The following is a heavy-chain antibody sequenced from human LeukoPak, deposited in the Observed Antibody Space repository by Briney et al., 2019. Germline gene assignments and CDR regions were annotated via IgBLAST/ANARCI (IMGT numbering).Heavy chain of an antibody. CDR2: IYYSGST. D-gene: IGHD3-10*01. CDR1: GGSISSYY. V-gene: IGHV4-59*01. Sequence: SETLSLTCTVSGGSISSYYWSWIRQPPGKGLEWIGYIYYSGSTNYNSSLKGRVTISVDTSKNQFSLKLSSVTAADTAVYYCARVGTYGSGSYLSWLDYWGQGTLVTVSS. J-gene: IGHJ4*02. CDR3: ARVGTYGSGSYLSWLDY.